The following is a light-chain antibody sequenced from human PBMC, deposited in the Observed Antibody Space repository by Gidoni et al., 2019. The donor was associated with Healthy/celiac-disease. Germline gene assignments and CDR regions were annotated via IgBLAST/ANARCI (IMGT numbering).Light chain of an antibody. V-gene: IGLV1-40*01. CDR3: QSYDSSLSGL. CDR2: GNS. Sequence: QSVLTQPLPVSGAPGQRVTIPCTGSSSNIGAGYDVHWYQQLPGTAPKLLIYGNSNRPTGVPDRFSGSKSGTSASLAITGLQAEDEADYYCQSYDSSLSGLFGGGTKLTVL. CDR1: SSNIGAGYD. J-gene: IGLJ2*01.